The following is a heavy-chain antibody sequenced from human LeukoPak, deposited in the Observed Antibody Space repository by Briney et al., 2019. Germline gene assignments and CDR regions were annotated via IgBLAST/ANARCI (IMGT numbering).Heavy chain of an antibody. CDR1: GRYISSYY. D-gene: IGHD1-1*01. V-gene: IGHV4-59*01. CDR3: ARALAIHDAFDI. CDR2: IYYSGST. Sequence: SETLSLTCTVSGRYISSYYWSWIRQPPGKGLEWIGYIYYSGSTNYNPSLKSRVTISVDTSKNQFSLKLSSVTAADTAVYYCARALAIHDAFDIWGQGTMVTVSS. J-gene: IGHJ3*02.